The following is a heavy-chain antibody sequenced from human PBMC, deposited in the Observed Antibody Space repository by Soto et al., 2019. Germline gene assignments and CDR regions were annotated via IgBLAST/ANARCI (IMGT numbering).Heavy chain of an antibody. CDR3: ARDLQQQLGSYFYYIDV. D-gene: IGHD6-13*01. V-gene: IGHV3-21*01. CDR1: GFTFSSYS. J-gene: IGHJ6*03. CDR2: ISGSSTDI. Sequence: EVQLVESGGGLVKPGGSLRLSCGAAGFTFSSYSMNWVRQAPGKGLELVSTISGSSTDIYYADSVKGRFTVSRDNAKNSLYLQMNSLRAEDTAVYYCARDLQQQLGSYFYYIDVWGTGTTVTVSS.